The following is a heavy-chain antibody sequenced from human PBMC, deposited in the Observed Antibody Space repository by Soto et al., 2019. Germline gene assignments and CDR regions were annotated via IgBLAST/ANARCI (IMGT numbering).Heavy chain of an antibody. CDR3: ARDWARRDFWSGYSIYYYGMDV. CDR1: GYTFTGYY. J-gene: IGHJ6*02. D-gene: IGHD3-3*01. V-gene: IGHV1-2*04. Sequence: ASVKVSFKASGYTFTGYYMHWVRQAPGQGLEWMGWINPNSGGTNYAQKFQGWVTMTRDTSISTAYMELSRLRSEDTAVYYCARDWARRDFWSGYSIYYYGMDVWGQGTTVTVSS. CDR2: INPNSGGT.